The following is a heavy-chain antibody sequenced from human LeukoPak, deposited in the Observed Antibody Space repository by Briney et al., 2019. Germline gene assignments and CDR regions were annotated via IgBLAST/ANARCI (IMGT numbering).Heavy chain of an antibody. J-gene: IGHJ4*02. V-gene: IGHV4-30-4*01. D-gene: IGHD1-14*01. CDR2: IYYSGST. Sequence: PSETLSLTCTVSGGSISSRDYYWSWIRQPPGKGLEWIGYIYYSGSTYYNPSLKSRVTISVDTSKNQFSLKLSSVTAADTAVYYCARWVATGAYYFDYWGQGTLVTVSS. CDR1: GGSISSRDYY. CDR3: ARWVATGAYYFDY.